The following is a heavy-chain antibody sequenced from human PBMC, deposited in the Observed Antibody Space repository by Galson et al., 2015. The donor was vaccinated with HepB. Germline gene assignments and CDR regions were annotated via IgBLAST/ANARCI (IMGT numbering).Heavy chain of an antibody. CDR2: IYYSGST. CDR3: AGRSMRMDV. Sequence: ETLSLTCTVSGGSISSSSYYWGWIRQPPGKGLEWIGGIYYSGSTYYNPSLKSRVTISVDTSKNQFSLKLSSVTAADTAVYYCAGRSMRMDVWGQGTTVTVSS. D-gene: IGHD6-13*01. J-gene: IGHJ6*02. V-gene: IGHV4-39*01. CDR1: GGSISSSSYY.